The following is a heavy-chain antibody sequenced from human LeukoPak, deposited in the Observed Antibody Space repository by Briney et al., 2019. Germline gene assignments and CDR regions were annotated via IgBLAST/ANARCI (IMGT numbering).Heavy chain of an antibody. CDR3: AKDRETTASGTFDY. J-gene: IGHJ4*02. D-gene: IGHD6-13*01. Sequence: PGGSLRLSCAASGFTFSDYGMHCVRQAPGKELEWVAGISEDGINKYYADSVKARFTISRDNSNNTLFLQMNNLRADDTAVYYCAKDRETTASGTFDYWGQGALVNVSS. V-gene: IGHV3-30*18. CDR2: ISEDGINK. CDR1: GFTFSDYG.